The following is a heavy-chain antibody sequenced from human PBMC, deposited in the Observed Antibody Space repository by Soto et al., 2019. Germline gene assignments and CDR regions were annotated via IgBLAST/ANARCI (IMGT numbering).Heavy chain of an antibody. CDR1: GYSFTSYW. J-gene: IGHJ6*02. D-gene: IGHD3-22*01. CDR3: ARQYYYDSSGYSDYYYGMDV. V-gene: IGHV5-51*01. CDR2: IYPGDSDT. Sequence: GESLKISCKGSGYSFTSYWIGWVRQMPGKGLEWMGIIYPGDSDTRYSPSFQGQVTISADKSISTAYLQWSSLKASDTAMYYCARQYYYDSSGYSDYYYGMDVWGQGTTVTVSS.